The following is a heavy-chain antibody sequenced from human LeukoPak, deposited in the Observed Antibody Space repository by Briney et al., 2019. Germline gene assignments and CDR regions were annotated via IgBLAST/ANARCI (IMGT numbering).Heavy chain of an antibody. D-gene: IGHD6-19*01. Sequence: GGSLRLSCAASGFTFSSYGMNWVRQAPGKGLEWVADINNDGSEKDYADSVKGRFTISRDNAKNTLYLQMNSLRAEDTAVYYCARVSSLAVAVFFDYWGQGTTVIVSS. CDR1: GFTFSSYG. CDR2: INNDGSEK. J-gene: IGHJ4*03. V-gene: IGHV3-7*01. CDR3: ARVSSLAVAVFFDY.